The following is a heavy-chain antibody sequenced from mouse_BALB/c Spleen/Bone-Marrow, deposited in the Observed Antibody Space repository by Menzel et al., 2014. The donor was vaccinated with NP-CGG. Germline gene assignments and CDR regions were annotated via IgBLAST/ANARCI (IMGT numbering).Heavy chain of an antibody. CDR1: GYTFTDYW. V-gene: IGHV1-69*01. CDR2: IDTSDSYT. Sequence: QVQLQQSGAELVMPGASVKMSCKASGYTFTDYWMHWVKQRPGQGLEWIGAIDTSDSYTSYNQKFKGKATLTVDESSSTAYMQLCSLASEDSAVYYCARRGVYYYGSFDYWGQGTTLTVSS. D-gene: IGHD1-1*01. J-gene: IGHJ2*01. CDR3: ARRGVYYYGSFDY.